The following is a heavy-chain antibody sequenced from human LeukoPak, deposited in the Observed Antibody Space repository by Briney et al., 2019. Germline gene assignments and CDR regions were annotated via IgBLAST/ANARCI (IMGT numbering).Heavy chain of an antibody. Sequence: TGESLKISCKGSGYSFTSYWIGWVRQMPGKGLEWMGIIYPGDSDTRYSPSFQGQVTISADKSISTAYLQWSSLKASDTAMYYCARGPPTEMATIAYYFDYWGQGTLVTVSS. D-gene: IGHD5-24*01. CDR2: IYPGDSDT. CDR3: ARGPPTEMATIAYYFDY. J-gene: IGHJ4*02. CDR1: GYSFTSYW. V-gene: IGHV5-51*01.